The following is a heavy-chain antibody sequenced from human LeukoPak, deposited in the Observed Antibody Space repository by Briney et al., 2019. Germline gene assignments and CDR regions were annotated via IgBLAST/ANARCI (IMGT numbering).Heavy chain of an antibody. CDR2: ISAYNGNT. CDR1: GYTFTSYG. CDR3: ARVADYYDSSGYYYYFDY. V-gene: IGHV1-18*01. J-gene: IGHJ4*02. D-gene: IGHD3-22*01. Sequence: GASVKVSCRASGYTFTSYGISWVRQAPGQGLEWMGWISAYNGNTNYAQKLQGRVTMTTDTSTSTAYMELRSLRSDDTAVYYCARVADYYDSSGYYYYFDYWGQGTLVTVSS.